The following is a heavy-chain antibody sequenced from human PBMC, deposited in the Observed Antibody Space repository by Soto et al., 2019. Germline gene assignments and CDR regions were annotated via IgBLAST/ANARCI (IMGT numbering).Heavy chain of an antibody. Sequence: ASVKVSCKASGYTFTSYGISWVRQAPGQGLEWMGWISAYNGNTNYAQKLQGRVTMTTDTSTSTAYMELRSLRSDDTAVYYCSIGPRSADFSVGIRYETEDSFDIGGEGTMVSVS. CDR3: SIGPRSADFSVGIRYETEDSFDI. J-gene: IGHJ3*02. CDR2: ISAYNGNT. V-gene: IGHV1-18*01. CDR1: GYTFTSYG. D-gene: IGHD2-15*01.